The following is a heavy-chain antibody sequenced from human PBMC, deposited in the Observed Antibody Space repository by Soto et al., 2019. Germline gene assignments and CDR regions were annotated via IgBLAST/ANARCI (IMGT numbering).Heavy chain of an antibody. CDR3: AKATTNGGWFNPFDS. D-gene: IGHD6-19*01. CDR2: LSGSGTST. Sequence: GGSLRLSCAASGFAFSNYAMHWVRQAPGKGLEWVSGLSGSGTSTYYADSVKGRFTISRDNSRDTLFLQMNSLTADDTAVYYCAKATTNGGWFNPFDSWGQGALVTVSS. V-gene: IGHV3-23*01. CDR1: GFAFSNYA. J-gene: IGHJ4*02.